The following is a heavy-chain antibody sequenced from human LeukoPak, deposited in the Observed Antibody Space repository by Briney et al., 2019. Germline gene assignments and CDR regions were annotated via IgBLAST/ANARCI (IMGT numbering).Heavy chain of an antibody. D-gene: IGHD2-15*01. V-gene: IGHV4-39*07. J-gene: IGHJ5*02. CDR1: GGFISSSSYY. CDR3: ARAEWYCSGGSCWWFDP. CDR2: IYYSGST. Sequence: PSETLSLTCTVSGGFISSSSYYWGWIRQPPGKGLEWIGSIYYSGSTYYNPSLKSRVTISVDTSKNQFSLRLSSVTAADTAVYYCARAEWYCSGGSCWWFDPWGQGTLVTVSS.